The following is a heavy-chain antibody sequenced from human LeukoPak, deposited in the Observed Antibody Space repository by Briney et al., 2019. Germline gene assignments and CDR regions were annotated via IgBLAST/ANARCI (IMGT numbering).Heavy chain of an antibody. D-gene: IGHD3-3*01. CDR2: INHSGST. CDR1: GGSFSGYY. V-gene: IGHV4-34*01. J-gene: IGHJ4*02. Sequence: SETLSLTCAVYGGSFSGYYWSWIRQPPGKGLEWIGEINHSGSTNYNPSLKSRVTISVDTSKNQFSLKLSSVTAADTAVYYCAITTFGALDYWGQGTLVTVSS. CDR3: AITTFGALDY.